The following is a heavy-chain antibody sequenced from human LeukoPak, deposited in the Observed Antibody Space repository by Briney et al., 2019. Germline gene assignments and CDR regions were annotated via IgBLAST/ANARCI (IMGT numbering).Heavy chain of an antibody. CDR2: IYSSGST. J-gene: IGHJ4*02. Sequence: PSETLSLTCTVSGGSISSYYWSWIRPPAGKGLEWIGRIYSSGSTNYDPSLKSRVTMSVDTSKNQFSLKLSSVTAADTAVYYCARSKAYYDSSGYANDCWGQGTLVTASS. V-gene: IGHV4-4*07. CDR1: GGSISSYY. D-gene: IGHD3-22*01. CDR3: ARSKAYYDSSGYANDC.